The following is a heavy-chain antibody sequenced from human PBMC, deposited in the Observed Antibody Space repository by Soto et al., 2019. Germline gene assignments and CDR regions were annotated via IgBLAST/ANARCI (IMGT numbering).Heavy chain of an antibody. CDR3: ARDSRCTNGVCPHYGMAV. D-gene: IGHD2-8*01. V-gene: IGHV4-59*01. J-gene: IGHJ6*02. Sequence: PSETLSLTCTVSGGSISSYYWSWIRQPPGKGLEWIGYIYYSGSTNYNPSLKSRVTISVDTSKNQFSLKLSSVTAADTAVYYCARDSRCTNGVCPHYGMAVWGQGTTVTVSS. CDR2: IYYSGST. CDR1: GGSISSYY.